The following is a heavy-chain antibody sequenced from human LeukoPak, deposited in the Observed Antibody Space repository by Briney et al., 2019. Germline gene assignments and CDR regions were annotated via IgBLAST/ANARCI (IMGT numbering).Heavy chain of an antibody. Sequence: GASVKVSFKAFGYSFTGYHLHWVRQAPRQGLEWMGWVNPKTGGPNYARKFQGRVTMTRDTSINTVNMELSRLTSDDTAVYYCAREFSPKLEWLAYVTGDDAFDVWGQGTMITVS. D-gene: IGHD3-3*01. CDR1: GYSFTGYH. CDR2: VNPKTGGP. V-gene: IGHV1-2*02. J-gene: IGHJ3*01. CDR3: AREFSPKLEWLAYVTGDDAFDV.